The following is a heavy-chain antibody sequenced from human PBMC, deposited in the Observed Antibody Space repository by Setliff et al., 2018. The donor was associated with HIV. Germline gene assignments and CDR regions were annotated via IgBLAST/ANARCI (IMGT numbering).Heavy chain of an antibody. CDR3: ASMYSNHGRYYDYYMDV. CDR1: GGSISSSVYY. D-gene: IGHD4-4*01. V-gene: IGHV4-31*03. J-gene: IGHJ6*03. Sequence: SETLSLTCTVSGGSISSSVYYWSWIRQHPGKGLEWMGYIYYSGSTYYNPSLKSRLTMSVDTSKNQFSLRLSSVTAADTAVYYCASMYSNHGRYYDYYMDVWGKGATVTVSS. CDR2: IYYSGST.